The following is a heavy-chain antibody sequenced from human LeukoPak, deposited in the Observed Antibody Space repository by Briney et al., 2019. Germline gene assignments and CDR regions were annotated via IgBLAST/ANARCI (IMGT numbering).Heavy chain of an antibody. D-gene: IGHD3-10*01. V-gene: IGHV4-61*05. CDR3: AGGYYYGSGSYHDY. CDR2: IYYSGST. Sequence: SETLSLTCTVSGGSISSTGSFWGWIRQPPGKGLEWIGYIYYSGSTNYNPSLKSRVTISVDTSKNQFSLKLSSVTAADTAVYYCAGGYYYGSGSYHDYWGQGTLVTVSS. J-gene: IGHJ4*02. CDR1: GGSISSTGSF.